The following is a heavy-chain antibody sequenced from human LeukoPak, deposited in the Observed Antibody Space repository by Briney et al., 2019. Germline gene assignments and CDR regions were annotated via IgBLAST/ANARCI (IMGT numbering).Heavy chain of an antibody. V-gene: IGHV4-59*01. CDR3: ARQGSGSYWADAFDI. J-gene: IGHJ3*02. D-gene: IGHD3-10*01. Sequence: SETLSLTCTVSGDSISSYYCSWIRKPPGKGLEWIGSIYYSGSANYNPSLKGRVTISVDTSKNQFSLKLNSVTAADTAVYYCARQGSGSYWADAFDIWGQGTMVTVSS. CDR2: IYYSGSA. CDR1: GDSISSYY.